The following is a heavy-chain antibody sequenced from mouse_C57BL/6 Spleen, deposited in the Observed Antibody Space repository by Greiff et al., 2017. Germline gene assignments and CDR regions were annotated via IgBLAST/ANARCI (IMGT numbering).Heavy chain of an antibody. J-gene: IGHJ2*01. CDR2: ISSGSSTN. CDR1: GFTFSDYG. CDR3: AREWDVGY. D-gene: IGHD4-1*01. Sequence: EVKLVESGGGLVKPGGSLKLSCAASGFTFSDYGMHWVRQAPEKGLEWVAYISSGSSTNYYADTVKGRFTITRDNAKNTLFLQMTSLRSEDSAMYYCAREWDVGYWGQGTTLTVSS. V-gene: IGHV5-17*01.